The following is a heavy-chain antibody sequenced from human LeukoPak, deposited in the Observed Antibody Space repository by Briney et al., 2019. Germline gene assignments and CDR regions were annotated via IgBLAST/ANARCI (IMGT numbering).Heavy chain of an antibody. Sequence: PSESVSLTCTGSGGSISGYYWSWLRQPPGKGLEWIGYIYYSGGTNSNPSLKSRVTISVNTSKNQFSLKLSSVTAADTAVYYCARGRIRNYGYDYWGQGTLVTVSS. D-gene: IGHD1-7*01. V-gene: IGHV4-59*01. CDR3: ARGRIRNYGYDY. CDR2: IYYSGGT. CDR1: GGSISGYY. J-gene: IGHJ4*02.